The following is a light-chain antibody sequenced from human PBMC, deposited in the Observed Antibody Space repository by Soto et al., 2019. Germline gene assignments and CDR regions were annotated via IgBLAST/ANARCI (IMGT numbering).Light chain of an antibody. CDR2: KAA. V-gene: IGKV1-5*03. CDR3: QHYNSFSRT. CDR1: DNIVHW. Sequence: DIQMTQSPSTLSASVGDRVAITCRASDNIVHWVAWYQQKPGKAPKLLIYKAANLADGVPSRFAGSGSGTDFTLTITRLQPDDFATYYCQHYNSFSRTFGQGTKVDIK. J-gene: IGKJ1*01.